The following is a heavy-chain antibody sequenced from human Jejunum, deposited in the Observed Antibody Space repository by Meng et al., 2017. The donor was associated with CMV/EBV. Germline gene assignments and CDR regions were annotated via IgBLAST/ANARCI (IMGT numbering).Heavy chain of an antibody. CDR1: GFTVSSHY. CDR3: ADIGVGDQGF. Sequence: EVKLGGAGGGLLQPGGSLRLSFAASGFTVSSHYMSWVRQAPGKGLEWVSVIDTDGKTYYADSVKGRFAISRDNSKNTLYLQMSSLRVEDTAVYSCADIGVGDQGFWGQGTLVTVSS. V-gene: IGHV3-53*01. J-gene: IGHJ4*02. D-gene: IGHD3-3*01. CDR2: IDTDGKT.